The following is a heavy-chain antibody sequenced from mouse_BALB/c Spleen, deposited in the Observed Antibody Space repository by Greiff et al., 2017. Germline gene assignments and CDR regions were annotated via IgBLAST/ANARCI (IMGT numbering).Heavy chain of an antibody. J-gene: IGHJ3*01. V-gene: IGHV3-8*02. CDR1: GDSITSGY. CDR2: ISYSGST. CDR3: ARWGTTVPAWFAY. D-gene: IGHD1-1*01. Sequence: EVKLMESGPSLVKPSQTLSLTCSVTGDSITSGYWNWIRKFPGNKLEYMGYISYSGSTYYNPSLKSRISITRDTSKNQYYLQLNSVTTEDTATYYCARWGTTVPAWFAYWGQGTLVTVSA.